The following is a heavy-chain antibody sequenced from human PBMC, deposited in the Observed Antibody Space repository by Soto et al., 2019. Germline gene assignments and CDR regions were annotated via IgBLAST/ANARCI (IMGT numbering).Heavy chain of an antibody. D-gene: IGHD2-2*01. V-gene: IGHV3-33*01. CDR2: IWYDGSNK. Sequence: QVQLVESGGGVVQPGRSLRLSCAASGFTFSSYGMHWVRQAPGKGLEWVAVIWYDGSNKYYADSVKGRFTISRDNSKNTLYLQMHSLRAEDTAVYYCAMQNQNPLDYWGQGTLVTVSS. CDR1: GFTFSSYG. CDR3: AMQNQNPLDY. J-gene: IGHJ4*02.